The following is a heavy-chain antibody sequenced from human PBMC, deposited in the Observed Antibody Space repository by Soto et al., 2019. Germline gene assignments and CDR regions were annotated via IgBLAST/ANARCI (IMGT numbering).Heavy chain of an antibody. V-gene: IGHV4-30-4*01. CDR2: IFYRGTT. CDR1: GGSISSGDYY. CDR3: ARAFYDVVTGYYVRYFDH. J-gene: IGHJ4*02. D-gene: IGHD3-9*01. Sequence: PSETLSLTCTVSGGSISSGDYYWSWVRQPPGKGLEWIGYIFYRGTTYYNASLKSRLSMSVDTSKNQFSLKLTSVTAADTARYFCARAFYDVVTGYYVRYFDHWGQGILVTVSS.